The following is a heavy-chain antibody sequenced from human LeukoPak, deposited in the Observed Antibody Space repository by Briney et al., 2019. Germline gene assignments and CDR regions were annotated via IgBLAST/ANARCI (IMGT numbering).Heavy chain of an antibody. J-gene: IGHJ3*02. D-gene: IGHD1-7*01. CDR1: GYTFTSYG. Sequence: ASVKVSCKASGYTFTSYGISWVRQAPGQGLEWMGWISVYNGNTNYAQKVQGRVTITTDESTSTAYMELSSLRSEDTAVYYCARTQSGFGRGYNWNYRPTHDAFDIWGQGTMVTVSS. CDR3: ARTQSGFGRGYNWNYRPTHDAFDI. CDR2: ISVYNGNT. V-gene: IGHV1-18*01.